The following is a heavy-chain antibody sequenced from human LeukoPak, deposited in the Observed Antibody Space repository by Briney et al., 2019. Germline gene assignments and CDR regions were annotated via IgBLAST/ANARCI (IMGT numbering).Heavy chain of an antibody. J-gene: IGHJ4*02. CDR2: ISSSGSDT. V-gene: IGHV3-23*01. Sequence: PGGSLRLSCAASGFTFSNSAMTWVRQAPGKGLEWVSAISSSGSDTIYTDSVKDRFTISRDNSRDTLYLQMNSLRAEDTALYYCAKGGSYAPLDYWGQGTLVTVSS. CDR1: GFTFSNSA. D-gene: IGHD1-26*01. CDR3: AKGGSYAPLDY.